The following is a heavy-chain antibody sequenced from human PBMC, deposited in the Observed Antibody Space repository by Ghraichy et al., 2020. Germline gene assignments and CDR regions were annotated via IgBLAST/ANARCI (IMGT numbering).Heavy chain of an antibody. V-gene: IGHV3-23*01. Sequence: GGSLRLSCAASGFTFSSYAMSWVRQAPGKGLEWVSAISGSGGSTYYADSVKGRFTISRDNSKNTLYLQMNSLRAEDTAVYYCAKGMTIEIARGMDVWGQGTTVTVSS. CDR1: GFTFSSYA. CDR3: AKGMTIEIARGMDV. D-gene: IGHD4/OR15-4a*01. CDR2: ISGSGGST. J-gene: IGHJ6*02.